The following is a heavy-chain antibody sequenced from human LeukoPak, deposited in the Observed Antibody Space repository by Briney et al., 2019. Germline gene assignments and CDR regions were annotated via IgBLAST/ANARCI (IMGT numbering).Heavy chain of an antibody. Sequence: GGSLRLSCAASGITVSSNHMSWVRQAPGKGLEWVSVLYSGGSTSYADSVKGRFTISRDTSKNTLYLQMNSLRAEDTAVYFCASEDYDSSALEYWGQGTLVTVSS. V-gene: IGHV3-66*01. CDR3: ASEDYDSSALEY. J-gene: IGHJ4*02. CDR2: LYSGGST. CDR1: GITVSSNH. D-gene: IGHD3-22*01.